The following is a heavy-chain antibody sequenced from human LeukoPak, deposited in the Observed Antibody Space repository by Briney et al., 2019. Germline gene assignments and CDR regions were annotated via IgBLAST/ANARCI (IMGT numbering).Heavy chain of an antibody. CDR2: ITGSGDTT. V-gene: IGHV3-23*01. Sequence: GGSLRLSCVGSGFSFSSYAMSWVRQAPGKGLEWLSEITGSGDTTDYADSVKGRLTISRDNLKNTLYLQINSLRAEDTAVYYCAKHPTRSYDFWSGYFILWGQGTLVAVSS. CDR1: GFSFSSYA. D-gene: IGHD3-3*01. J-gene: IGHJ4*02. CDR3: AKHPTRSYDFWSGYFIL.